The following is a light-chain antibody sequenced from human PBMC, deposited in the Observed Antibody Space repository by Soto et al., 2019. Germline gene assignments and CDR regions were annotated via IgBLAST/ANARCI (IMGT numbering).Light chain of an antibody. Sequence: DIPMTQAPSSLSASVGDRVTITCRARQDISTYLAWYQQKPGKVPKLLISAAYTLQSGVPPRFSGSGSGTDFTLTISSLQPEDVATYYWQKYDNAPLTFGGGTKVEIK. V-gene: IGKV1-27*01. CDR3: QKYDNAPLT. J-gene: IGKJ4*01. CDR1: QDISTY. CDR2: AAY.